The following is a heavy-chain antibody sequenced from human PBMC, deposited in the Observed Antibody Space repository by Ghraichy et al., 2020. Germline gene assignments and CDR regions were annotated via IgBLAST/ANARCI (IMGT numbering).Heavy chain of an antibody. J-gene: IGHJ4*02. V-gene: IGHV4-59*01. CDR3: ARARHAAVADNDY. CDR1: GGSISSYY. CDR2: IYYSGST. Sequence: ESLNISCTVSGGSISSYYWSWIRQPPGKGLEWIGYIYYSGSTNYNPSLKSRVTISVDTSKNQFSLKLSSVTAADTAVYYCARARHAAVADNDYWGQGTLVTVSS. D-gene: IGHD6-19*01.